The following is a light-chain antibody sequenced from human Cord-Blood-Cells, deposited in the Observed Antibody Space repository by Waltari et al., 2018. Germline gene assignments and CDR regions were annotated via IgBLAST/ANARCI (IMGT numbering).Light chain of an antibody. V-gene: IGKV1-39*01. J-gene: IGKJ4*01. CDR1: QSISSY. CDR3: QQSYRTPLA. CDR2: AAS. Sequence: DIQMTQSPSSLSASVGDRVTITCRASQSISSYLNWYQQKPGKAPKLLIYAASSLQTGVPARFSGSESGIYFTLTISSLQPEDFATYCCQQSYRTPLAFGGGTKVGIK.